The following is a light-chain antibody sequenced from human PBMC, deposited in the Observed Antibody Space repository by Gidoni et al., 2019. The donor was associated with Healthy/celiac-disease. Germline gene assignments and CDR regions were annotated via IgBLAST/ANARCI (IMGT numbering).Light chain of an antibody. Sequence: EIVMTQSPATLSVSPGERATLSCRASQSVSSNLAWYEQTPGQAPRLLIYGASTRATGIPARFSGSGSGTEFTLTLSSLQSEDFAVYYCQQYNNWPPWTFGQGTKVEIK. CDR1: QSVSSN. CDR2: GAS. V-gene: IGKV3-15*01. J-gene: IGKJ1*01. CDR3: QQYNNWPPWT.